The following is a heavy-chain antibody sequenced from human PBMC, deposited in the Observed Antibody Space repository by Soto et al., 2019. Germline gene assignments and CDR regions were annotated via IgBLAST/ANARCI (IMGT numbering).Heavy chain of an antibody. V-gene: IGHV3-30-3*01. Sequence: PGGSLRLSCAASGFTFSSYAMDWVRQAPGKRPEWVAVISFDGSTKYYADSVKGRFIISRDNSKNSLYLQMNSLRAEDTAVYYCARDYYGVGGMDVWGQGTTVTVSS. CDR3: ARDYYGVGGMDV. J-gene: IGHJ6*02. D-gene: IGHD3-22*01. CDR1: GFTFSSYA. CDR2: ISFDGSTK.